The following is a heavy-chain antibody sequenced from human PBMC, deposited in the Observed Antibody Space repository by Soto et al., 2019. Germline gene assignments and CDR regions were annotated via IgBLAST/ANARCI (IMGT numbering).Heavy chain of an antibody. Sequence: LGESLKISCKRSGKAFTSFWVVWVRQMPGRGLEWMGNIHPGDSDTRYTPPLQGQVTISADKSTNTAYLQWHNLQASDTALYYRAKHDDRGALEICGQGRKVTVSS. CDR3: AKHDDRGALEI. J-gene: IGHJ3*02. V-gene: IGHV5-51*01. D-gene: IGHD3-22*01. CDR2: IHPGDSDT. CDR1: GKAFTSFW.